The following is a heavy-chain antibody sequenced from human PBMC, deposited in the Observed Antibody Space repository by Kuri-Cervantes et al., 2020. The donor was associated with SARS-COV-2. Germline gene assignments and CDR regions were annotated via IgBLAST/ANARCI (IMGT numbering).Heavy chain of an antibody. D-gene: IGHD2-15*01. J-gene: IGHJ4*02. V-gene: IGHV4-59*08. CDR3: ARGRWSPL. CDR2: VYHSGST. Sequence: GSLRLSCTVSGGSISSDYWSWIRQPPGKGLEWIAYVYHSGSTYYNPSLKSRVTISVDTSKNQFSLKLSSVTAADTAMYYCARGRWSPLWGQGTLVTVSS. CDR1: GGSISSDY.